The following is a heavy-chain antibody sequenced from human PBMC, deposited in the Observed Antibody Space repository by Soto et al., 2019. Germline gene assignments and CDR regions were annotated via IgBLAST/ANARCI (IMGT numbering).Heavy chain of an antibody. CDR2: IYSGGST. Sequence: EVQLVETGGGLIQPGGSLRLSCAASGFAVSTNYMSWVRQAPGKGLEWVSVIYSGGSTYYADSVKGRFTISRDNSKNMVHLQMNSLRAEDSAVYYCAKFDFYDSSGYFNYWGQGTLVTVSS. CDR3: AKFDFYDSSGYFNY. J-gene: IGHJ4*02. CDR1: GFAVSTNY. V-gene: IGHV3-53*02. D-gene: IGHD3-22*01.